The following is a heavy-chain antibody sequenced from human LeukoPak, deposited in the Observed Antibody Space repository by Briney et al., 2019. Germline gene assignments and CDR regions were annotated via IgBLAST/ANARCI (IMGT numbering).Heavy chain of an antibody. CDR2: LGDSGTST. V-gene: IGHV3-23*01. CDR3: AKDLGTDWLFSYYYGMDV. CDR1: GFTFGSYA. D-gene: IGHD3-9*01. J-gene: IGHJ6*02. Sequence: GGSLRLSCAASGFTFGSYAMTWARQAPGKGVEWASSLGDSGTSTYYAVSVRGRFTISRDNSKNTLYLQMNSLRAEDTAVYYCAKDLGTDWLFSYYYGMDVWGQGTTVTVSS.